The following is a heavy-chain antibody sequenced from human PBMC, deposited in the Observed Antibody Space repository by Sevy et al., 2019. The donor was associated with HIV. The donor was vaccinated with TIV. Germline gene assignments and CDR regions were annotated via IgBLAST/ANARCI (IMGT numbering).Heavy chain of an antibody. CDR1: GFTFSSYA. Sequence: GGPLRLSCAASGFTFSSYAMHWVRQAPGKGLEWVAVISYDGSNKYYADSVKGRFTISRDNSKNTLYLQMNSLRAEDTAVYYCARGRYYDFWSGYYGPRPNDAFDIWGQGTMVTVSS. CDR3: ARGRYYDFWSGYYGPRPNDAFDI. V-gene: IGHV3-30-3*01. J-gene: IGHJ3*02. D-gene: IGHD3-3*01. CDR2: ISYDGSNK.